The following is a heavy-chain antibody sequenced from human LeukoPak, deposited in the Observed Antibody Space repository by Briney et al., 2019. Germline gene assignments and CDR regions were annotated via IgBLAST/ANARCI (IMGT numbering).Heavy chain of an antibody. D-gene: IGHD4-17*01. J-gene: IGHJ4*02. V-gene: IGHV4-39*01. Sequence: SETLSLTCTVSGGSISSSSYYWGWIRQPPWKGLEWIGTIYYSGSTYYNPSLKSRVTISVDTPKNQFSLKLNSLTAADTAVYYCARRGDYGDFYWGQGTLVTVSS. CDR1: GGSISSSSYY. CDR2: IYYSGST. CDR3: ARRGDYGDFY.